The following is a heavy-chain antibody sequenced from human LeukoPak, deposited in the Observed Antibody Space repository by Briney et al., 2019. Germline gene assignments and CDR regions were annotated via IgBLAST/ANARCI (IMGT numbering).Heavy chain of an antibody. V-gene: IGHV3-23*01. Sequence: GGSLRLSCAASGLSFSDSAVSWVRHSPGEGLKWVSSISDTGGRTYYEDSVKGRFTITRDNSRNTVNLQMNSLRSGETARYYCAKGGQDYDFWRFDLWGQGILVIVSS. CDR2: ISDTGGRT. CDR1: GLSFSDSA. J-gene: IGHJ5*02. CDR3: AKGGQDYDFWRFDL. D-gene: IGHD3-3*01.